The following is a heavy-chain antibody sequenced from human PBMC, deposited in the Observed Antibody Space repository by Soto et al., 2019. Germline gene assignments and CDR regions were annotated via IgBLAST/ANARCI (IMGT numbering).Heavy chain of an antibody. CDR2: ISGTGGST. D-gene: IGHD2-21*01. CDR1: GFTFNNFA. CDR3: AKTSSASERDSPGW. Sequence: EVQLLESGGALVRRGGSLRLSCAASGFTFNNFAMNWVRQVPGKGLEWVAAISGTGGSTFYSDSLGGRFTISRDNSKNILFLQMKSLKAGDTAVYYCAKTSSASERDSPGWWGQGTLVTVSS. V-gene: IGHV3-23*01. J-gene: IGHJ4*02.